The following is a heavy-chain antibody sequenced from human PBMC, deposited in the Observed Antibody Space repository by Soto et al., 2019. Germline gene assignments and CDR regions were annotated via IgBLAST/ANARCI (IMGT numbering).Heavy chain of an antibody. D-gene: IGHD3-3*01. CDR1: GFSLTTSGVG. V-gene: IGHV2-5*02. J-gene: IGHJ4*02. CDR2: IYWDADK. Sequence: QITLNESGPTQVKPRQTLTLTCTFSGFSLTTSGVGVGWIRQSPGKAPEWLALIYWDADKRYSPSLKSRLTITKDPSKNHVVLTMADLEPADTAIYYCAHRVLRTVFGLVTTTAIYFDFWGQGTPVAVSS. CDR3: AHRVLRTVFGLVTTTAIYFDF.